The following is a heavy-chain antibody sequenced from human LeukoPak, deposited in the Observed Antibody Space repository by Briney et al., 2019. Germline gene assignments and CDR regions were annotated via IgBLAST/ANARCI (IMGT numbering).Heavy chain of an antibody. CDR3: ARVLGYCSGGSCYPN. J-gene: IGHJ1*01. CDR1: GYTFTSYD. CDR2: MNPNSGNT. V-gene: IGHV1-8*01. Sequence: ASVKVSCKASGYTFTSYDISWVRQATGQGLEWMGWMNPNSGNTGYAQKFQGRVTMTRNTSISTAYMELSSLRSEDTAVYYCARVLGYCSGGSCYPNWGQGTLVTVSS. D-gene: IGHD2-15*01.